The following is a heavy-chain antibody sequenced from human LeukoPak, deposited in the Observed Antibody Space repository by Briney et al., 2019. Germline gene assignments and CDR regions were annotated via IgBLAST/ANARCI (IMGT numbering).Heavy chain of an antibody. Sequence: PGGSLRLSCAASGFTFSSYGMHWVRQAPGKGLEWVAVIWYDGSNKYYADSVKGRFTISRDNSKNTLYLQMNSLRAEDTAVYYCARRRYCSSTSCYAYYFDYWGQGTLVTVSS. CDR1: GFTFSSYG. V-gene: IGHV3-33*01. CDR3: ARRRYCSSTSCYAYYFDY. J-gene: IGHJ4*02. CDR2: IWYDGSNK. D-gene: IGHD2-2*01.